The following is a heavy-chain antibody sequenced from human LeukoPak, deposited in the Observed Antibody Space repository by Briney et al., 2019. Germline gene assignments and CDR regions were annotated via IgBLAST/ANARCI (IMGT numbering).Heavy chain of an antibody. CDR2: ISYSSGSI. V-gene: IGHV3-23*01. Sequence: GGSLRLSCAASGFTFSSYWMNWVRQAPGKGPEWVAGISYSSGSIYYSDSVKGRFTISRDNSKNTLYLQMNSLRADDTAVYYCAKDVLRLNYGYFDLWGRGTLVSVSS. CDR1: GFTFSSYW. J-gene: IGHJ2*01. D-gene: IGHD2-21*02. CDR3: AKDVLRLNYGYFDL.